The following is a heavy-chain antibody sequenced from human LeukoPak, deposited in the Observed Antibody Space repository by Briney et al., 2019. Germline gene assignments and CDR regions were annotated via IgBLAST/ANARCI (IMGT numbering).Heavy chain of an antibody. J-gene: IGHJ4*02. Sequence: PGGSLRLSCAASGFTVSSNYMSWVRQAPGKGLEWVSVIYSGGSTYYADSVKGRFTISRDNSKSTLYLQVNSLRAEDTAVYYCARGGYCSSTSCSDVWGQGTLVTVSS. CDR3: ARGGYCSSTSCSDV. CDR2: IYSGGST. V-gene: IGHV3-53*01. D-gene: IGHD2-2*01. CDR1: GFTVSSNY.